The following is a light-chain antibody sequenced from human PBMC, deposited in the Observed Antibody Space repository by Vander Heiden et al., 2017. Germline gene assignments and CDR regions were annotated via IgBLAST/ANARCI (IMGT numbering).Light chain of an antibody. CDR2: GAS. Sequence: EIVLTQSPGTQPLSLGERATLSCTASQSASSSYLAWYLQKPGQAPRLLIYGASSRATGIPDRFSGSGSGTDFTLTISRLEPEDVAMYFCQQYGNSPETFGQGTKVEIK. V-gene: IGKV3-20*01. J-gene: IGKJ1*01. CDR1: QSASSSY. CDR3: QQYGNSPET.